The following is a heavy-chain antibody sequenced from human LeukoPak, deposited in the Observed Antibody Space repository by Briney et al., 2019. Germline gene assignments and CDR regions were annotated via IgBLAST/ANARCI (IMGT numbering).Heavy chain of an antibody. CDR3: ARDVPRGCSGGSCYSGLDWFDP. J-gene: IGHJ5*02. V-gene: IGHV3-30-3*01. CDR1: GFTFSSYA. Sequence: GGSLRLSCAASGFTFSSYAMHWVRQAPGKGLEWVALISYDGSNKYFADSVKGRFTISRDNSKNTLYLQMNSLRAEDTAVYYCARDVPRGCSGGSCYSGLDWFDPWGQGTLVTVSS. CDR2: ISYDGSNK. D-gene: IGHD2-15*01.